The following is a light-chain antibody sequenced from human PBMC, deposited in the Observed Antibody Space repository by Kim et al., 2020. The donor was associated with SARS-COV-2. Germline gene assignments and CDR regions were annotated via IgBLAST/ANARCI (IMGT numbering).Light chain of an antibody. CDR2: DNN. V-gene: IGLV1-40*01. CDR1: NSNIGAGFD. CDR3: QSFDISLSGFVI. Sequence: SVTLSCTGSNSNIGAGFDVHWYQQVPGTAPKLLISDNNHRPSGVPDRISTSKSDTSVSLAISGLQPEDEADYYCQSFDISLSGFVIFGGGTQLTVL. J-gene: IGLJ2*01.